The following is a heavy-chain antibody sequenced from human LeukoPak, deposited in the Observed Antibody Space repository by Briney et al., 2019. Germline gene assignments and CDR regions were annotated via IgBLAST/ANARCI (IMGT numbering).Heavy chain of an antibody. D-gene: IGHD3-10*01. Sequence: SETLSLTCTVSGDSISSSSYYWSWIRQPPGKGLEWIGYIYYSGSTNYNPTLKSRVTISVDTSKNQFSLKLSSVTAADTAVYYCARFKYYYGSGSYRPLDAFDIWGQGTMVTVSS. CDR3: ARFKYYYGSGSYRPLDAFDI. CDR2: IYYSGST. J-gene: IGHJ3*02. V-gene: IGHV4-61*01. CDR1: GDSISSSSYY.